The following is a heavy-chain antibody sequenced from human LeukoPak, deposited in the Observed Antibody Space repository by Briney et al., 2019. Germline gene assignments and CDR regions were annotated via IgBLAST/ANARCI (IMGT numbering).Heavy chain of an antibody. Sequence: GGSLRISCAASGFSFSDYYMHWVRQPPGKGLEWVSSFSFTTGDETHYADSVKGRFTVSRDNSKNTLYLQMNSLRAEDTAVYYCAKEASSGWYDFDYWGQGTLVTVSS. V-gene: IGHV3-21*01. J-gene: IGHJ4*02. CDR2: FSFTTGDET. CDR3: AKEASSGWYDFDY. CDR1: GFSFSDYY. D-gene: IGHD6-19*01.